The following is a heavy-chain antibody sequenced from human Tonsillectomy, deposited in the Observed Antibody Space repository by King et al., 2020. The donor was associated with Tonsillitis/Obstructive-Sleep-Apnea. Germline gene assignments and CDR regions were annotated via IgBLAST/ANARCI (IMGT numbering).Heavy chain of an antibody. CDR2: IIPILGIA. D-gene: IGHD2-21*02. CDR1: GGTFSSYA. V-gene: IGHV1-69*10. CDR3: ARWIPTRSVTARGGGPEYFQH. J-gene: IGHJ1*01. Sequence: QLVQSGAEVKKPGSSVKVSCKASGGTFSSYAISWVRQAPGQGLEWMGGIIPILGIANYAQKFQGRVTITADKSTSTAYMELSSLRSEDTAVYYCARWIPTRSVTARGGGPEYFQHWGQGTLVTVSS.